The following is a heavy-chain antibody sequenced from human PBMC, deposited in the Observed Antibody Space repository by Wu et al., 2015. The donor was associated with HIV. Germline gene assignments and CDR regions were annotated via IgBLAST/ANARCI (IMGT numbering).Heavy chain of an antibody. Sequence: QVQLVQSGAEVKKPGSSVKVSCKASGGTFSSYAISWVRQAPGQGLEWMGGIIPIFGTANYAQKFQGRVTITADESTSTAYMELSSLRSEDTAVYYCASSPIVVVIATYYYFDYWGQGTLVTVSS. CDR1: GGTFSSYA. V-gene: IGHV1-69*12. CDR2: IIPIFGTA. D-gene: IGHD2-21*01. J-gene: IGHJ4*02. CDR3: ASSPIVVVIATYYYFDY.